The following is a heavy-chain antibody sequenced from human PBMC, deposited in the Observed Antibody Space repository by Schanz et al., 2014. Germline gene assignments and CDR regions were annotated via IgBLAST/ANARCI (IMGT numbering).Heavy chain of an antibody. CDR1: GGTFSSFT. CDR2: VIPILGVT. J-gene: IGHJ5*02. D-gene: IGHD4-17*01. Sequence: QVQLVQSGAEVKKPGSSLRVSCKASGGTFSSFTLSWVRQAPGQGLEWMWWVIPILGVTHYAQKFQGRVTITADKSTTTAYMELNSLNSDDTAVYYCATLDYGDSVSWGQGTLVTVSS. CDR3: ATLDYGDSVS. V-gene: IGHV1-69*02.